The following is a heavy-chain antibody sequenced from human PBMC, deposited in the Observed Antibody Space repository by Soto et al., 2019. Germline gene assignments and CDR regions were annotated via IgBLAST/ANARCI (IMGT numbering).Heavy chain of an antibody. CDR1: GYTFTTYY. CDR2: INPSGGST. D-gene: IGHD5-12*01. CDR3: AREGDGYNLGPSVDFDY. J-gene: IGHJ4*02. Sequence: QVQLVQSGAEVKKPGASVKVSCKASGYTFTTYYMHWVRQAPGQGLEWMGVINPSGGSTSYAQKFQGRVTVTRDTSTSTLYEELSSLRSEDTAVYYCAREGDGYNLGPSVDFDYWGQGTLVTVSS. V-gene: IGHV1-46*01.